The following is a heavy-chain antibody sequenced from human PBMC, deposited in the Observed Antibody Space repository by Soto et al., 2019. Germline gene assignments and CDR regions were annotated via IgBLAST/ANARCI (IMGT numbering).Heavy chain of an antibody. CDR1: GGSISSYY. V-gene: IGHV4-4*07. J-gene: IGHJ6*02. CDR2: IYTSGST. CDR3: AREGRDFWSGYWDSYYYYGMDV. Sequence: SETLSLTCTVSGGSISSYYWSWIRQPAGKGLEWIGRIYTSGSTNYNPSLKSRVTMSVDTSKNQFSLKLSSVTAADTAVYYCAREGRDFWSGYWDSYYYYGMDVWGQGTTVTVSS. D-gene: IGHD3-3*01.